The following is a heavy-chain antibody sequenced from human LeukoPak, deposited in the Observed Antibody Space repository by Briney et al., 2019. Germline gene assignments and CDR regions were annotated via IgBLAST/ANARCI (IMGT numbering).Heavy chain of an antibody. J-gene: IGHJ4*02. CDR3: ARHGWNYEGVVDY. CDR1: GFTFSSYS. V-gene: IGHV3-48*01. CDR2: ISSSSSTI. Sequence: GGSLRLSCAASGFTFSSYSMNWVRQAPGKGLEWVSYISSSSSTIYYADSVKGRFTISRDNAKNSLYLQMNSLRAEDTTVYYCARHGWNYEGVVDYWGQGTLVTVSS. D-gene: IGHD1-7*01.